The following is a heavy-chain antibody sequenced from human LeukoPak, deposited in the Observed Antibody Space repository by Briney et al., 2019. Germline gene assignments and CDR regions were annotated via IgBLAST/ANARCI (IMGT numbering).Heavy chain of an antibody. D-gene: IGHD6-13*01. V-gene: IGHV3-23*01. CDR1: GFTFSSYA. CDR2: INNSGGST. J-gene: IGHJ6*02. CDR3: AKDRAAAGNYYYYGMDV. Sequence: PGGSLRLSCAASGFTFSSYAMSWVRQAPGTGLEWVSLINNSGGSTYYADSVKGRFTISRDISKNTLYLQMNSLRAEDTAVYYCAKDRAAAGNYYYYGMDVWGQGTTVTVSS.